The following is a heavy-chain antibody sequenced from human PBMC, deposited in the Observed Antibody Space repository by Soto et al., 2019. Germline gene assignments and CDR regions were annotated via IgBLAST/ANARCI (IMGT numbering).Heavy chain of an antibody. CDR1: GFSISSSSYY. J-gene: IGHJ4*02. V-gene: IGHV4-39*01. D-gene: IGHD2-15*01. CDR2: IYYRGST. Sequence: SETLSLTCTVSGFSISSSSYYWGWIRQPPGKGLERIGSIYYRGSTYYNTSLKNRVTISVDTSKNQLSLKLSSVTAADTAVYYCARHTPAISISDHWGQGTLVTVS. CDR3: ARHTPAISISDH.